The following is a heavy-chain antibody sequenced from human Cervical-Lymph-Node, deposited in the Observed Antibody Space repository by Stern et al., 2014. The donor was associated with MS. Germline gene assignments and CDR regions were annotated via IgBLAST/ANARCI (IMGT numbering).Heavy chain of an antibody. D-gene: IGHD6-19*01. V-gene: IGHV1-3*01. CDR1: GYTFTSYA. CDR2: INAGNGNT. J-gene: IGHJ4*02. CDR3: ARDGHIAVAGIFDY. Sequence: QMQLVQSGAEVKKPGASVKVSCKASGYTFTSYAMHWVRQAPGQRLEWMGWINAGNGNTKYSQKFQGRVTITRDTSASTAYMELSSLRSEDTAVYYCARDGHIAVAGIFDYWGQGTLVTVSS.